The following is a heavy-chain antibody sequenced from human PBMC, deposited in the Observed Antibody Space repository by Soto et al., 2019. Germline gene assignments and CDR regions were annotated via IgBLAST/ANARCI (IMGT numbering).Heavy chain of an antibody. CDR1: GGSISSYY. CDR3: ARGAVAGVDYGMDV. D-gene: IGHD6-13*01. J-gene: IGHJ6*02. V-gene: IGHV4-4*07. Sequence: PSETLSLTCTVSGGSISSYYWSWIRQPAGRGLEWTGRIYTSGGTNFNPSLNSRVTMSRDTSKKQFSLKLTSVTAADTAVYYCARGAVAGVDYGMDVWGRGTTVTVSS. CDR2: IYTSGGT.